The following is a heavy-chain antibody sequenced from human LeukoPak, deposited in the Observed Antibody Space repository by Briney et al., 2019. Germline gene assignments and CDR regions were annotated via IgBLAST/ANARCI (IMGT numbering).Heavy chain of an antibody. Sequence: PGGSLRLSCAASGFTFSSYGMSWVRQAPGKGPEWVAAISAGGDLTNYADSVKGRFTISRASSKNMLYVQMNSLRAEDTAIYYCAKGLISSATYFSYFDYWGQGTLVTVSS. CDR3: AKGLISSATYFSYFDY. J-gene: IGHJ4*02. D-gene: IGHD1-26*01. CDR1: GFTFSSYG. CDR2: ISAGGDLT. V-gene: IGHV3-23*01.